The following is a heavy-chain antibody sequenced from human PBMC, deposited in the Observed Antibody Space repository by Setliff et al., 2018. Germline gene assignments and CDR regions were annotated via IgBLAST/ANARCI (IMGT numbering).Heavy chain of an antibody. J-gene: IGHJ4*02. CDR3: ARSTSWFSTNY. Sequence: ASVKVSCKASGDSFNNYAISWVRQAPGQGLEWMMMINPNGDRTTYAQKFQGRVTMTRDTSTSTVYMELSSLRSEDTAVYYCARSTSWFSTNYWGQGTPVTVSS. D-gene: IGHD2-2*01. V-gene: IGHV1-46*02. CDR2: INPNGDRT. CDR1: GDSFNNYA.